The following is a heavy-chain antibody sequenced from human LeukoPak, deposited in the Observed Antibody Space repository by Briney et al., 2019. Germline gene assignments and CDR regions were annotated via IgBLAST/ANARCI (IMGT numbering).Heavy chain of an antibody. D-gene: IGHD2-21*02. CDR3: TTCGGDCYLHY. Sequence: GGSLGLSCAASGFTFSGSAMHWVRQASGKGLEWVGRIRSKANSYATAYAASVKGRFTISRDDSKNTAYLQMNSLKTEDTAVYYCTTCGGDCYLHYWGQGTLVTVSS. CDR2: IRSKANSYAT. V-gene: IGHV3-73*01. J-gene: IGHJ4*02. CDR1: GFTFSGSA.